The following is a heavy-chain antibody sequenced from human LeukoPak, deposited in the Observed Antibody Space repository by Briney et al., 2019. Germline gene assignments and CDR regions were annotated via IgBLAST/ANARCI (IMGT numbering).Heavy chain of an antibody. D-gene: IGHD1-26*01. J-gene: IGHJ5*02. CDR3: ARRIVGAPRRWFDP. CDR2: IHSSGST. Sequence: PSETLSLTCTVSGASLSRYYWSWIRQPAGKGLEWIGRIHSSGSTNYYPSLKSRVTISVDTSKNQFSLKLSSVTAADTAVYYCARRIVGAPRRWFDPWGQGTLVTVSS. V-gene: IGHV4-4*07. CDR1: GASLSRYY.